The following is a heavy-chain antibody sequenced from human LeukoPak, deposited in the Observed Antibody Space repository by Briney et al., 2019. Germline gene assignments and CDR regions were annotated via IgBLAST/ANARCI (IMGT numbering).Heavy chain of an antibody. CDR1: GGSISSYY. Sequence: SETLSLTCTVSGGSISSYYWSRIRQPPGKGLEWIGYIYYSGSTNYNPSLKSRVTISVDTSKNQFSLKLSSVTAADTAVYYCARDPGRGYSYGNYGMDVWGQGTTVTVSS. CDR3: ARDPGRGYSYGNYGMDV. D-gene: IGHD5-18*01. J-gene: IGHJ6*02. V-gene: IGHV4-59*01. CDR2: IYYSGST.